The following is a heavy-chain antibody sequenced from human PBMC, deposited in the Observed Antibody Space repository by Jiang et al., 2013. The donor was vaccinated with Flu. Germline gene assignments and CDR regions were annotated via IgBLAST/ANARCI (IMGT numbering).Heavy chain of an antibody. CDR2: INAGNGNT. D-gene: IGHD1-14*01. CDR1: GYTFTSYA. V-gene: IGHV1-3*01. Sequence: GAEVKKPGASVKVSCKASGYTFTSYAMHWVRQAPGQRLEWMGWINAGNGNTKYSQKFQGRVTITRDTSASTAYMELSSLRSEDTAVYYCARARTGTPGIMFDYWGQGTLVTVSS. CDR3: ARARTGTPGIMFDY. J-gene: IGHJ4*02.